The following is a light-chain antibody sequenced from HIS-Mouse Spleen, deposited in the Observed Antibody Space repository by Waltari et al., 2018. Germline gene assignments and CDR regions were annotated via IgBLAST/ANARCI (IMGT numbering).Light chain of an antibody. V-gene: IGKV1-8*01. CDR3: QQYYSYPFT. Sequence: AIRMTQSPSSLSASTGDRVPITCRASQGISSYFAWYQQKPGKAPKLLICAASTLQSGVPSRFSGSGSGTDFTLTISCLQSEDFATYYCQQYYSYPFTFGPGTKVDIK. J-gene: IGKJ3*01. CDR1: QGISSY. CDR2: AAS.